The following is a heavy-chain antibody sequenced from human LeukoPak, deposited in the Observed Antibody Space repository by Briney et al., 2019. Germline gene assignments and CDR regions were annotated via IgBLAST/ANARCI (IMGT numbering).Heavy chain of an antibody. J-gene: IGHJ3*02. CDR3: AREGGYYDSSAYGNAFDI. CDR1: GGSISSGGYS. V-gene: IGHV4-30-2*05. D-gene: IGHD3-22*01. CDR2: IYHSGST. Sequence: SGTLSLTCAVSGGSISSGGYSWSWIRQPPGKGLEWIGYIYHSGSTYYNPSLKSRVTISVDTSKNQFSLKLSSVTAADTAVYYCAREGGYYDSSAYGNAFDIWGQGTMVTVSS.